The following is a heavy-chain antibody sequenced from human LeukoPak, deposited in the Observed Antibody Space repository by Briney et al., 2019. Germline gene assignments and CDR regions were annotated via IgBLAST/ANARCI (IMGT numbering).Heavy chain of an antibody. CDR1: GFTFSSYW. D-gene: IGHD5-12*01. Sequence: GGSLRLSCVASGFTFSSYWMHWVRQAPGKGLVWVSRINSDGSITTYADSVKGQFTISRDNAKNTLYLQMNSLRAEDTAMYHCAIVVASIAWGQGTLVTVSS. J-gene: IGHJ4*02. CDR2: INSDGSIT. CDR3: AIVVASIA. V-gene: IGHV3-74*01.